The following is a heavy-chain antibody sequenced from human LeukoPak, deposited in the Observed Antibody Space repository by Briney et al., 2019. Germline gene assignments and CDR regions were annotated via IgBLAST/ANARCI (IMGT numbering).Heavy chain of an antibody. CDR2: IYYSGST. CDR3: ASFYYGSGSFDY. V-gene: IGHV4-59*01. D-gene: IGHD3-10*01. Sequence: SETLSLTCTVSGGSISSYYWSWIRQPPGKGLEWIGHIYYSGSTNYNPSLKSRVTISVDTSKNQFSLKRSSVTAADTAVYYCASFYYGSGSFDYWGQGTLVTVSS. CDR1: GGSISSYY. J-gene: IGHJ4*02.